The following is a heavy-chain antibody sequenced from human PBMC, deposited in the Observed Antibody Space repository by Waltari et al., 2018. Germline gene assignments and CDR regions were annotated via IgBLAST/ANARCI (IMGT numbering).Heavy chain of an antibody. Sequence: QVQLVQSGAEVKKPGASVKVSCKASGYTFTSYDINWVRQATGQGLEWMGWMNPNSGNTGDAQKCQGRVTMTRNTSISTAYMELSSLRSEDTAVYYCARYCSSTSCYSYYYYGMDVWGQGTTVTVSS. J-gene: IGHJ6*02. CDR1: GYTFTSYD. D-gene: IGHD2-2*01. CDR2: MNPNSGNT. CDR3: ARYCSSTSCYSYYYYGMDV. V-gene: IGHV1-8*01.